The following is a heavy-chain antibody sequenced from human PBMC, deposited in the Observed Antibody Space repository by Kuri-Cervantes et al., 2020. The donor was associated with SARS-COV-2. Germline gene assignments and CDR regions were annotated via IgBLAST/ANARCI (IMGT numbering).Heavy chain of an antibody. Sequence: GESLKISCAASGFAFSDYTMNWVRQAPGKGLEWVSYIGNSGSAINYADSVKGRFTISRDNVQNSVYLQMRSLRAEDTAVYYCARERFDVWGQGTTVTVSS. CDR2: IGNSGSAI. V-gene: IGHV3-48*01. CDR1: GFAFSDYT. CDR3: ARERFDV. J-gene: IGHJ6*02.